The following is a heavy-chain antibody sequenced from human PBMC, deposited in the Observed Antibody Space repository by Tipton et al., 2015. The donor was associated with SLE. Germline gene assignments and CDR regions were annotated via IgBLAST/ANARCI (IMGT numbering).Heavy chain of an antibody. J-gene: IGHJ4*02. CDR1: GGSIRSFY. V-gene: IGHV4-59*12. CDR2: IYYTGST. Sequence: TLSLTCTVSGGSIRSFYWSWIRQPPGKGLEWIGNIYYTGSTNYNPSLKSRVTMSVDTLKAQFSLKLTSVTAADTAMYYCVRGLYYDYWSAHLNEQGRFSFYFDNWGQGALVIVSS. D-gene: IGHD3-3*01. CDR3: VRGLYYDYWSAHLNEQGRFSFYFDN.